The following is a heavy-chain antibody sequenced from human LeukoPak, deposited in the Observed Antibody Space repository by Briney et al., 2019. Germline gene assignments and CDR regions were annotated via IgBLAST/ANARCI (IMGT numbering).Heavy chain of an antibody. D-gene: IGHD5-18*01. CDR1: GGSISSYY. Sequence: SETLSLTCTVSGGSISSYYRSWIRQPPGKGLEWIGYIYYSGSTNYTPSLKSRVTISVDTSKNQFSLKLSSVTAADTAVYYCARLDGIQLWLTGFDYWGQGTLVTVSS. CDR2: IYYSGST. CDR3: ARLDGIQLWLTGFDY. V-gene: IGHV4-59*01. J-gene: IGHJ4*02.